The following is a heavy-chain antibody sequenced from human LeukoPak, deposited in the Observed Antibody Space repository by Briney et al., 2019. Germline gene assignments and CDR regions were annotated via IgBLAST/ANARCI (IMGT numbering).Heavy chain of an antibody. CDR2: IRGDGGEK. Sequence: GGSLRLSCAASGFTFSTYWMNWFRQTPGKGLEWAAKIRGDGGEKDHVASVKGRFTISRDNAKNSLYLQMNSLRAEDTAVYYCAKDLEWELLSKWYFDYWGQGTLVTVSS. CDR3: AKDLEWELLSKWYFDY. D-gene: IGHD1-26*01. V-gene: IGHV3-7*03. CDR1: GFTFSTYW. J-gene: IGHJ4*02.